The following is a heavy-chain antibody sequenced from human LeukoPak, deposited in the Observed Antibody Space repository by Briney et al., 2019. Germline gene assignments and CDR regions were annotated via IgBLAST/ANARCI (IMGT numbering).Heavy chain of an antibody. J-gene: IGHJ4*02. CDR1: VFSVSDYF. CDR3: ARGRASTTIFDY. Sequence: PGGSLRLSCAASVFSVSDYFMAWVRQAPGKGLQWVSHINRGGVTEHAESVKGRFTVSRDTSRNIVYLQMSGLRAEDTAMYYCARGRASTTIFDYWGQGNLVTVSS. D-gene: IGHD4-17*01. CDR2: INRGGVT. V-gene: IGHV3-53*01.